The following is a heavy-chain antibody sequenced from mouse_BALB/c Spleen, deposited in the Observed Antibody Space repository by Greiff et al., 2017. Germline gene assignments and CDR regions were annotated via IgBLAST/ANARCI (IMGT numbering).Heavy chain of an antibody. CDR1: GFTFSSFG. Sequence: DVQLVESGGGLVQPGGSRKLSCAASGFTFSSFGMHWVRQAPEKGLEWVAYISSGSSTIYYADTVKGRFTISRDNPKNTLFLQMTSLRSEDTAMYYCARSGWDGYFDYWGQGTTLTVSS. D-gene: IGHD3-1*01. V-gene: IGHV5-17*02. CDR2: ISSGSSTI. J-gene: IGHJ2*01. CDR3: ARSGWDGYFDY.